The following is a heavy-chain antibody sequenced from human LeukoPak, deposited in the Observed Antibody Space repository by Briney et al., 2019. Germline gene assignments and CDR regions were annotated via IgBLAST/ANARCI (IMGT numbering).Heavy chain of an antibody. Sequence: PSQTLSLTCAVSGGSISSGGYSWSWIRQPPGKGLEWIGYIYHSGSTYYNPSLKSRVTISVDTSKNQFSLKLSSVTAADTAVYYCARDKTFGLNNWFDPWGQGTLVTVSS. CDR2: IYHSGST. CDR3: ARDKTFGLNNWFDP. V-gene: IGHV4-30-2*01. J-gene: IGHJ5*02. CDR1: GGSISSGGYS. D-gene: IGHD3-3*01.